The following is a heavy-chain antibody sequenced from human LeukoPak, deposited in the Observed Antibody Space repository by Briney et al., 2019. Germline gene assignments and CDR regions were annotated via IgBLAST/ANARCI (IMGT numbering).Heavy chain of an antibody. CDR2: ISYDGSNK. Sequence: GGSLTLSCAASGFTFSSYGMHWVRQAPGKGLEWVAVISYDGSNKYYAVSVKGRFTISRDNSKNTLYLQMNSLRAEDAAVYYCAKELLAGTVDYWGQGTLVTVSS. J-gene: IGHJ4*02. CDR1: GFTFSSYG. V-gene: IGHV3-30*18. D-gene: IGHD6-19*01. CDR3: AKELLAGTVDY.